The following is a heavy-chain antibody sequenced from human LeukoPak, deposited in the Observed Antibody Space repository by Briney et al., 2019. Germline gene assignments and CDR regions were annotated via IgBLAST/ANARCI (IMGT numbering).Heavy chain of an antibody. Sequence: GGSLRLSCAASGFTFSNAWMSWVRQAPGKGLEWVGRIKSKTDGGTTDYAAPVKGRFTISRDDSKNTLYLQMNSLKTEDTAVYYCTTDPVVVTGSNWFDPWGQGTLVTVSS. D-gene: IGHD2-21*02. CDR3: TTDPVVVTGSNWFDP. V-gene: IGHV3-15*01. J-gene: IGHJ5*02. CDR1: GFTFSNAW. CDR2: IKSKTDGGTT.